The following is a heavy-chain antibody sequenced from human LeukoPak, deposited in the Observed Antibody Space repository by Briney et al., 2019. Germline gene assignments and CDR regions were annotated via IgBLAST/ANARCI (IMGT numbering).Heavy chain of an antibody. CDR3: ARQISAAGTDY. V-gene: IGHV3-23*01. J-gene: IGHJ4*02. Sequence: GGSLRLSCAASGFSFSSYDMDWVRQAPGKGLEWVSVISTNSDVRYYADSVKGRFTISRDNSKNTLYLQMNSLRAEDTALYYCARQISAAGTDYWGQGTLVTVSS. CDR1: GFSFSSYD. CDR2: ISTNSDVR. D-gene: IGHD6-13*01.